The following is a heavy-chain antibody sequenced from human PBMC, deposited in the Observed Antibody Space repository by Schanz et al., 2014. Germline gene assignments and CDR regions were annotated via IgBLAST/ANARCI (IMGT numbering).Heavy chain of an antibody. Sequence: DVQLLESGGGLVQPGGSLRLSCAASGFTFNSYAMTWVRQAPGKGLEWVSYISSSGTTIYYADSVKGRFTISRDNAKNSLFLQMNSLRVEDTAVYYCAKDPSHGDYDYYFDYWGQGTLVTVSS. CDR1: GFTFNSYA. D-gene: IGHD3-22*01. CDR2: ISSSGTTI. J-gene: IGHJ4*02. V-gene: IGHV3-48*03. CDR3: AKDPSHGDYDYYFDY.